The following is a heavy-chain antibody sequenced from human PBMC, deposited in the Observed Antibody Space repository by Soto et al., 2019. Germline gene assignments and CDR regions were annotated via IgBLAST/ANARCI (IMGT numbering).Heavy chain of an antibody. J-gene: IGHJ4*02. CDR2: IYSLGNT. CDR1: GGSISSSSYY. Sequence: QMQLQESGPGLVKPSETLSLTCTVSGGSISSSSYYWGWIRQPPGQGLEWLGTIYSLGNTYYNPSMKSRVTISVDKSKSQLFLKLSSVTAPDTAVYYCARQIYDSSGYYYADWGQGTLVTVSS. V-gene: IGHV4-39*01. CDR3: ARQIYDSSGYYYAD. D-gene: IGHD3-22*01.